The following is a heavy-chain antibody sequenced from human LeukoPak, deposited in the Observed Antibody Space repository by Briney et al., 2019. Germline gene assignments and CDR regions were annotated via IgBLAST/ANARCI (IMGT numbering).Heavy chain of an antibody. V-gene: IGHV3-7*01. Sequence: AGGSLRLSCAASGFTFSSYWVSWVRQAPGKGLEWVANIKQDGSEKYYVDSVKGRFTISRDNAKNSLYLQMNSLRAEDTAVYYCARDSSGYLDYWGQGTLVTVSS. J-gene: IGHJ4*02. CDR1: GFTFSSYW. D-gene: IGHD3-22*01. CDR2: IKQDGSEK. CDR3: ARDSSGYLDY.